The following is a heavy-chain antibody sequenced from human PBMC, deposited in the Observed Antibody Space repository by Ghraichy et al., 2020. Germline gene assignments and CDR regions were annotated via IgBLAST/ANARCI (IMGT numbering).Heavy chain of an antibody. V-gene: IGHV3-43*02. CDR1: GFTFDDYA. CDR2: ISGDGGST. Sequence: GGSLRLSCAASGFTFDDYAMHWVRQAPGKGLEWVSLISGDGGSTYYADSVKGRFTISRDNSKNSLYLQMNSLRTEDTALYYCAMSTDTYYDFWSGLYLFDYWGQGTLVTVSS. J-gene: IGHJ4*02. CDR3: AMSTDTYYDFWSGLYLFDY. D-gene: IGHD3-3*01.